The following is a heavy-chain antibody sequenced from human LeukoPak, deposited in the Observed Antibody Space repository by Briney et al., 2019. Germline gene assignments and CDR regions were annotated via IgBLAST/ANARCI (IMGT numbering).Heavy chain of an antibody. CDR2: ISGSGGST. Sequence: GGSLRLSCAASGFTFSSYAMHWVRQAPGKGLEWVSAISGSGGSTYYADSVKGRFTISRDNSKNTLYLQMNSLRAEDTAVYYCAKAPNGASVAVAGTGDYWGQGTLVTVSS. CDR3: AKAPNGASVAVAGTGDY. CDR1: GFTFSSYA. D-gene: IGHD6-19*01. V-gene: IGHV3-23*01. J-gene: IGHJ4*02.